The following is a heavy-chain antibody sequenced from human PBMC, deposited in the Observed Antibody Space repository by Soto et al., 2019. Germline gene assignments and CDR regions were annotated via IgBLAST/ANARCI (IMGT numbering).Heavy chain of an antibody. CDR1: GFTFSSYA. J-gene: IGHJ6*02. D-gene: IGHD6-19*01. CDR2: ISYDGSNK. CDR3: ASTISSGWDYYYYGMDV. V-gene: IGHV3-30-3*01. Sequence: GGSLRLSCAASGFTFSSYAMHWVRQAPGKGLEWVAVISYDGSNKYYADSVKGRFTISRDNSKNTLYLQMNSLRAEDTAVYYCASTISSGWDYYYYGMDVWGQGTTVTVSS.